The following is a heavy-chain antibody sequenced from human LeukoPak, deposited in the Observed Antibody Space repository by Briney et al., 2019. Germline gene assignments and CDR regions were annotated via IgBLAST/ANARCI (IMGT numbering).Heavy chain of an antibody. V-gene: IGHV4-59*01. J-gene: IGHJ5*02. D-gene: IGHD3-3*01. CDR2: IYASGHT. Sequence: PSETLSLTCTVSGGSTYEYHWVWIRQSLGKGREWIADIYASGHTDYNFSLRCRLTMSIDPAQRLFSLTVKDVTAADTAVYYCARGGRFVELNYFDPWGQGILVIVSS. CDR1: GGSTYEYH. CDR3: ARGGRFVELNYFDP.